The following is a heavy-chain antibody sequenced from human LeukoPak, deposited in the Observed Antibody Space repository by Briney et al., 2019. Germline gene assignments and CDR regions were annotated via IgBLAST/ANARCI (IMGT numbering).Heavy chain of an antibody. Sequence: GGSLRLSCAASGFTFSDYWMSWMRQAPGKGLEWVANIKYDGDEEYYVDSVKGRFTISRDNAKNSLCLQLNSLRVEDTAVYYCKSGGAAPGSFDNWGQGTLVTVSP. CDR1: GFTFSDYW. D-gene: IGHD6-13*01. CDR2: IKYDGDEE. CDR3: KSGGAAPGSFDN. J-gene: IGHJ4*02. V-gene: IGHV3-7*01.